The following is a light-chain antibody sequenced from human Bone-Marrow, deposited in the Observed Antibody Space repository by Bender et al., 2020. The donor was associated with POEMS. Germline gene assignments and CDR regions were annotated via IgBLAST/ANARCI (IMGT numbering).Light chain of an antibody. CDR3: QSADSSGPWV. V-gene: IGLV3-25*03. Sequence: SYELTQPPSVSVSPGQTARITCSGDALPKQYTSWYQQKPGQAPLLVIFEDIKRPSGIPERFSGSSSGTTVTLTISGVQAEDEADYYCQSADSSGPWVFGGGTTLTVL. J-gene: IGLJ3*02. CDR2: EDI. CDR1: ALPKQY.